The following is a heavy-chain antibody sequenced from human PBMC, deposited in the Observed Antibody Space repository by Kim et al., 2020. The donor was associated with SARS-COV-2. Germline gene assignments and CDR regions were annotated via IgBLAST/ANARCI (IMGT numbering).Heavy chain of an antibody. Sequence: VKGRFTISRDNSKNTLYLQMNSLRADDTAVYYCARDRTVVAAAGTGWFDPWGQGTLVTVSS. V-gene: IGHV3-30*01. D-gene: IGHD6-13*01. CDR3: ARDRTVVAAAGTGWFDP. J-gene: IGHJ5*02.